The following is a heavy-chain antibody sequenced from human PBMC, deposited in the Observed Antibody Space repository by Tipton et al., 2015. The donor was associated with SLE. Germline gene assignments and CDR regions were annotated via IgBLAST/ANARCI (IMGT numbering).Heavy chain of an antibody. CDR2: IYYSGDT. Sequence: TLSLTCTVSGGSISSSNYYWGWIRQPPGKGLEWIGCIYYSGDTHYNPSLKGRVTMSIDTSNNQFSLNLISVTAADTAVNFCARGSPGRSEGHFKDYHYGVDVWGQGTPVTVSS. CDR3: ARGSPGRSEGHFKDYHYGVDV. J-gene: IGHJ6*02. V-gene: IGHV4-39*07. CDR1: GGSISSSNYY. D-gene: IGHD3-10*01.